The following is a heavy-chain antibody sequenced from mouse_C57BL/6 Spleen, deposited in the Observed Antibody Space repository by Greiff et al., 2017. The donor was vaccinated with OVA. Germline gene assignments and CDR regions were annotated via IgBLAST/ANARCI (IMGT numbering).Heavy chain of an antibody. CDR2: INPNYGTT. J-gene: IGHJ4*01. V-gene: IGHV1-39*01. CDR1: GYSFNDYN. CDR3: ARIYDGYYKDYYYAMDY. D-gene: IGHD2-3*01. Sequence: EVQLQESGPELVKPGASVKISCKASGYSFNDYNMNWVKQSNGKSLEWIGVINPNYGTTSYNQKFKGKATLTVDQSSSSAYMQLNSLTSADYAVYYCARIYDGYYKDYYYAMDYWGQGTSVTVSS.